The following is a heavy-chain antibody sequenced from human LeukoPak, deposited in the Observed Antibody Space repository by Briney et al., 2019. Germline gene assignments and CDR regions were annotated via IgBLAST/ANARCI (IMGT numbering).Heavy chain of an antibody. Sequence: PSETLSLTCTVSGGSISSSSYYWGWIRQPPGKGLEWIGSIYYSGSTYYNPSLKSRVTISVDTSKNQFSLKLSSVTAADTAVYYCARLLPAQVGYSYGYYYMDVWGKGTTVTISS. J-gene: IGHJ6*03. D-gene: IGHD5-18*01. V-gene: IGHV4-39*01. CDR1: GGSISSSSYY. CDR3: ARLLPAQVGYSYGYYYMDV. CDR2: IYYSGST.